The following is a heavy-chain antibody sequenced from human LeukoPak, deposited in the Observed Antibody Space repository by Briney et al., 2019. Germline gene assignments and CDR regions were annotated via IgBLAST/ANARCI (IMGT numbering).Heavy chain of an antibody. CDR3: AVLTTLHIAVRPGDEYMDV. Sequence: SGGSLRLSCATPGFTFSSYAFYWIRQAPGKGLEWLTLISYDGNDKYYADSVKGRFSISRDNSKSMVFLQMNSLRPEDTAVYFCAVLTTLHIAVRPGDEYMDVWGKGTTVTVSS. CDR1: GFTFSSYA. J-gene: IGHJ6*03. D-gene: IGHD3-10*01. CDR2: ISYDGNDK. V-gene: IGHV3-30*04.